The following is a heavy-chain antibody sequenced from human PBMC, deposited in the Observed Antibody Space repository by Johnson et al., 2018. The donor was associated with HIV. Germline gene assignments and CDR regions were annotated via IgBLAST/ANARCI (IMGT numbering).Heavy chain of an antibody. Sequence: VQLVESGGGVVQPGRSLRLSCVVSGFTFSSYPMHWVRQAPGKGLEWVAIISYDGNNKYYADSVKGRFTISRDNSKNTRYLKMNSRTPEATAVYYCASLGVLGGFDVWGQGTMVTVSS. CDR3: ASLGVLGGFDV. CDR1: GFTFSSYP. J-gene: IGHJ3*01. D-gene: IGHD3-3*01. CDR2: ISYDGNNK. V-gene: IGHV3-30*04.